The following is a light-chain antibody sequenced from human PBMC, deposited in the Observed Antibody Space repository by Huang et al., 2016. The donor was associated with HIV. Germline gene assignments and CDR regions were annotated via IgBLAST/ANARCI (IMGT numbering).Light chain of an antibody. CDR2: LGS. CDR3: MQAQQTPYT. V-gene: IGKV2-28*01. Sequence: DIVMTQSPLSLAVTPGEPASISCMSSQSILHSNGYNYLDWYVQKPGQLPQLLIYLGSNRASGVPDRISGGGSGVEFTLKISRVEAEDVGVYYCMQAQQTPYTFGPGTKLEIK. CDR1: QSILHSNGYNY. J-gene: IGKJ2*01.